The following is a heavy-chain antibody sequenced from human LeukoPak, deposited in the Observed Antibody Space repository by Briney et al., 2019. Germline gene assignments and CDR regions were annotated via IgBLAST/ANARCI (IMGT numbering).Heavy chain of an antibody. CDR1: GDSISSCY. V-gene: IGHV4-4*07. CDR3: ARVPYSTRYYMDV. D-gene: IGHD6-13*01. CDR2: IYIDGNT. J-gene: IGHJ6*03. Sequence: SETLSLTCNVSGDSISSCYWSWIRQPAGKGLEWIGRIYIDGNTTYNPSLKSRFTMSVDTSKSQFSLRLTSVTAADTAVYYCARVPYSTRYYMDVWGKGTTVTVSS.